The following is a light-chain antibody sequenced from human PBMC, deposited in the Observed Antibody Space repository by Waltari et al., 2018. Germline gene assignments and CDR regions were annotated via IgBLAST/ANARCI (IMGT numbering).Light chain of an antibody. CDR2: GNN. CDR3: QSYDSSLTGSWV. CDR1: GSNIGAGFD. V-gene: IGLV1-40*01. Sequence: QSVLTQPPSVSGAPGQGVTIPCTGLGSNIGAGFDVHWYQQLPGTAPKLLVYGNNSRPSGVPDRFSASKSGTSASLAITGLQAEDEADYYCQSYDSSLTGSWVFGGGTKLTVL. J-gene: IGLJ3*02.